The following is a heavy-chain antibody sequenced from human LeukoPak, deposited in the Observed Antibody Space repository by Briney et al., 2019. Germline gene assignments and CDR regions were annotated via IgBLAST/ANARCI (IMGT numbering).Heavy chain of an antibody. CDR1: GGSISSNNYY. CDR3: ASSPSGYWWNFDC. J-gene: IGHJ4*02. CDR2: IYYSGST. V-gene: IGHV4-39*01. D-gene: IGHD3-22*01. Sequence: TSETLSLTCTVSGGSISSNNYYWGWIRQPPGKGLEWIGSIYYSGSTYNNPSLKSRVTISVDTTKNQFSLKLTSVTAADTAAYYCASSPSGYWWNFDCWGQGTLVTVSS.